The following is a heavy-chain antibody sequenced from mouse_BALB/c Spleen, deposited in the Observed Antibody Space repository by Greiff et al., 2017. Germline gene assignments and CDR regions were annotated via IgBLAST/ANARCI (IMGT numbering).Heavy chain of an antibody. V-gene: IGHV5-17*02. J-gene: IGHJ2*01. CDR1: GFTFSSFG. Sequence: EVILVESGGGLVQPGGSRKLSCAASGFTFSSFGMHWVRQAPEKGLEWVAYISSGSSTIYYADTVKGRFTISRDNPKNTLFLQMTSLRSEDTAMYYCARSEGPHYFDYWGQGTTLTVSS. CDR2: ISSGSSTI. CDR3: ARSEGPHYFDY. D-gene: IGHD3-3*01.